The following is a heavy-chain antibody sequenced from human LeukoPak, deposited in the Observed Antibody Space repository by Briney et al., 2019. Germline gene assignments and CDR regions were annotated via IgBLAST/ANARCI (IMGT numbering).Heavy chain of an antibody. CDR3: AKDKDTPATAQPQRGYFES. D-gene: IGHD2-21*02. CDR2: IWYDGSNQ. V-gene: IGHV3-33*06. CDR1: GFPFSGSG. Sequence: PGGSLRLSCAASGFPFSGSGMHWVRQAPGKGLEWVAIIWYDGSNQYYADSVKGRFTIFRDNSKNTVDLQMNSLRAEDTAVYFCAKDKDTPATAQPQRGYFESWGRGTLVTVSS. J-gene: IGHJ4*02.